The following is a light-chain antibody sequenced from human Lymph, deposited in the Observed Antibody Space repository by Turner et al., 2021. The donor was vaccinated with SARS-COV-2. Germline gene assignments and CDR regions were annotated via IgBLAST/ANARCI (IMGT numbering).Light chain of an antibody. CDR1: SSNIGSNT. J-gene: IGLJ1*01. CDR2: VNN. V-gene: IGLV1-44*01. Sequence: QSVLTPPPSASGTPGQRVTISCSGSSSNIGSNTVNWYQQLPGTAPKLLIYVNNQRPSAVPDRFSGSKSGTSASLAISWLQSEDESDYYCAAWDDSLNGYVFGTGTKVTVL. CDR3: AAWDDSLNGYV.